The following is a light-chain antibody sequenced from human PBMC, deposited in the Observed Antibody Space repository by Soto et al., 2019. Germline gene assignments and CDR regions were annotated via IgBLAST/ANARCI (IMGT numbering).Light chain of an antibody. CDR3: QQVKSYPLT. CDR2: GAS. J-gene: IGKJ4*01. V-gene: IGKV1-9*01. Sequence: DIQLTQSASLLSASVGDRVTMSCRASQGIASYLAWYQQRPPKAPKLLIYGASTLQSGVPSRFSGSGSGTDFTLTITSLQPEDFATYFCQQVKSYPLTFGGGTKVDI. CDR1: QGIASY.